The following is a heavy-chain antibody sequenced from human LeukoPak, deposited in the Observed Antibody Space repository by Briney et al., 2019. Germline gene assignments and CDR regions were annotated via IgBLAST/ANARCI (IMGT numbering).Heavy chain of an antibody. V-gene: IGHV4-4*02. CDR1: GRSISSRNW. J-gene: IGHJ3*02. Sequence: SGTLSLICAVSGRSISSRNWWSATRQPPGKGLEWMGEIYHSGSTNYNASLKSRVTRSVDKSKNQFSLKLSSVTATDTAMYYCARDQALTTVTTSDAFDIWGQGTMVTVSS. D-gene: IGHD4-17*01. CDR3: ARDQALTTVTTSDAFDI. CDR2: IYHSGST.